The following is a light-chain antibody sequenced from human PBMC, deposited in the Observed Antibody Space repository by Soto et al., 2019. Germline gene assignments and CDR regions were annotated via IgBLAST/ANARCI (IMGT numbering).Light chain of an antibody. CDR1: QSVSSNY. CDR3: QQYGSSYT. J-gene: IGKJ2*01. Sequence: EIVLTQSPDSLSLSPGERATLSCRASQSVSSNYLAWYQQKPGQAPRLLIYGASSRATGIPDRFSGSGAGTDFPLTISRLEPEDFAVYYCQQYGSSYTFGQGTKLEIK. V-gene: IGKV3-20*01. CDR2: GAS.